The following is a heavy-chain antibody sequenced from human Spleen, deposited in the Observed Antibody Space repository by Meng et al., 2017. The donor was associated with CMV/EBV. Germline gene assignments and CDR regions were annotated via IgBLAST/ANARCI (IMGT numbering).Heavy chain of an antibody. CDR3: ARKDWGSGYFDY. J-gene: IGHJ4*02. CDR2: IDSDGSIT. Sequence: CAASGFTFSIYWMQWVRQAPGKGLVWVSHIDSDGSITTYADSVKGRFTISRDNAKNTLYLQMNSLRAEDTAVYYCARKDWGSGYFDYWGQGTLVTVSS. CDR1: GFTFSIYW. V-gene: IGHV3-74*01. D-gene: IGHD7-27*01.